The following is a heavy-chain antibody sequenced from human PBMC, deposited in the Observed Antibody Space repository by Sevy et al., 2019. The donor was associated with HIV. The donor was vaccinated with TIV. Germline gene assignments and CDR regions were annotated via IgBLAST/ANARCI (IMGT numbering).Heavy chain of an antibody. CDR1: GYTFTGYY. V-gene: IGHV1-2*02. CDR2: INPNSGGT. Sequence: ASVKVSCKASGYTFTGYYMHWVRQAPGQGLEWMGWINPNSGGTNYAQKVQGRVTMTRDTSISTAYMELSRLRSDDTAVYYCARVRDIVVVPAAMSGIDDAFDIWGQGTMVTVSS. J-gene: IGHJ3*02. CDR3: ARVRDIVVVPAAMSGIDDAFDI. D-gene: IGHD2-2*01.